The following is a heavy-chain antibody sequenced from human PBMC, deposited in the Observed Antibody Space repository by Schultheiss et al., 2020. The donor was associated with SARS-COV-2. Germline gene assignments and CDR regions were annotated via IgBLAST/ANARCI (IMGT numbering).Heavy chain of an antibody. J-gene: IGHJ6*02. V-gene: IGHV3-11*01. CDR3: ARSIRFLEWLPNNYYYYYGMDV. Sequence: GGSLRLSCAVSGFTFSDAWMTWVRQAPGKGLEWVSAISGSGGSTYYADSVKGRFTISRDNAKSSLYLDIDSLRAEDTAVYYCARSIRFLEWLPNNYYYYYGMDVWGQGTTVTVSS. D-gene: IGHD3-3*01. CDR1: GFTFSDAW. CDR2: ISGSGGST.